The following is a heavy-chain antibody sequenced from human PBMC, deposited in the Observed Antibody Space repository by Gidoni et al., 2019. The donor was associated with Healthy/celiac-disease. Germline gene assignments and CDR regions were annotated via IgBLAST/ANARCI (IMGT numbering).Heavy chain of an antibody. J-gene: IGHJ4*02. Sequence: EVQLVESGGGLIQPGGSLRLSCAAAGFTVSSNYSSWVRQAPGKGLEWVSVIYSGGSTYYADSVKGRFTISRDNSKNTLYLQMNSLRAEDTAVYYCARDPGGLRFLEGWGQGTLVTVSS. CDR2: IYSGGST. CDR3: ARDPGGLRFLEG. CDR1: GFTVSSNY. V-gene: IGHV3-53*01. D-gene: IGHD3-3*01.